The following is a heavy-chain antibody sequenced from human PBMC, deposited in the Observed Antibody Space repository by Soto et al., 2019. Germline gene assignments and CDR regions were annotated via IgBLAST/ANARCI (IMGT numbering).Heavy chain of an antibody. CDR2: IIPISGTA. D-gene: IGHD2-2*01. J-gene: IGHJ6*02. V-gene: IGHV1-69*01. Sequence: QVQLVQSGAEVKKPGSSVKVSCKASGGTFSSYAISWVRQAPGQGLEWMGGIIPISGTANYVQKFQGRVTITADESTSTAYMELSSLRSEDTAVYYCARSQGSSTSLEIYYYYYYGMDGWGQGTTVTVSS. CDR3: ARSQGSSTSLEIYYYYYYGMDG. CDR1: GGTFSSYA.